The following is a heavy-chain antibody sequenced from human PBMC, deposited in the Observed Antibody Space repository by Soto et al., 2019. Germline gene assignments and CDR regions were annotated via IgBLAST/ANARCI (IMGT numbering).Heavy chain of an antibody. Sequence: ASVKVSCKASGYTFTSYAMHWERQAPGQRLEWTGWINAGNGNTKYSQNFQGRATITRDTSASTAYMELSSLRSEDTAVYYCARDGRGSYYDSSGYYWAPSNSDYWGQGTLVTLSS. V-gene: IGHV1-3*01. CDR2: INAGNGNT. CDR1: GYTFTSYA. D-gene: IGHD3-22*01. J-gene: IGHJ4*02. CDR3: ARDGRGSYYDSSGYYWAPSNSDY.